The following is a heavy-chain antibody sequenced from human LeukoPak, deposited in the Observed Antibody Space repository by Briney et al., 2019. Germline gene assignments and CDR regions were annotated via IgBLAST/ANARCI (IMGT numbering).Heavy chain of an antibody. CDR2: INPNSGGT. J-gene: IGHJ6*02. Sequence: ASVKLSCKASGYTFTGDYMHWVRQAPGQGLEWMGWINPNSGGTNYAQKFQGRVTMTRDTSISTAYMELSRLRSDDTAVYRCARASIGSRYYGMDFWGQGTTVTVSS. V-gene: IGHV1-2*02. CDR3: ARASIGSRYYGMDF. CDR1: GYTFTGDY. D-gene: IGHD1-14*01.